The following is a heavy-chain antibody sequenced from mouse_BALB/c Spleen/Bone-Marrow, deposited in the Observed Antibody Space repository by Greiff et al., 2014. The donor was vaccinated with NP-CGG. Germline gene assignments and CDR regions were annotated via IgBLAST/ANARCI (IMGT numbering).Heavy chain of an antibody. CDR3: AFGNYDFDY. CDR2: IYPGDGDT. CDR1: GYASSSYW. V-gene: IGHV1-80*01. J-gene: IGHJ2*01. D-gene: IGHD2-1*01. Sequence: VMLVESGAELVRPGSSVKISCKASGYASSSYWMNWVKQRPGQGLEWIGQIYPGDGDTNYSGKFKGKATLTADESSSTAYMQLSSLTSEDSAVYFCAFGNYDFDYWGQGTTLTVSS.